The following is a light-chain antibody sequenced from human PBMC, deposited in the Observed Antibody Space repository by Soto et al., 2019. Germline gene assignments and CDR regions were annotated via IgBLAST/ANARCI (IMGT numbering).Light chain of an antibody. CDR3: QQRSNWPPWT. CDR1: QSVSSY. CDR2: DAS. J-gene: IGKJ1*01. Sequence: EIVLTQSPATLSLSPGERATLSCRASQSVSSYLAWYQQKPGQAPRLLIYDASNRATGIPARFSGSGSGTDFTLPISSLEPEDFAVYYCQQRSNWPPWTFGQRTKVELK. V-gene: IGKV3-11*01.